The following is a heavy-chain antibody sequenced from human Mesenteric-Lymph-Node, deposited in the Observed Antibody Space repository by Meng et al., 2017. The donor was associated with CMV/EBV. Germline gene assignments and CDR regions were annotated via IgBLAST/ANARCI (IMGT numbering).Heavy chain of an antibody. V-gene: IGHV3-69-1*01. CDR3: AREVYTNRWYSPHGMDV. CDR2: ITFSNYI. D-gene: IGHD6-13*01. Sequence: GESLKISCAASGFTFSDYSFNWVRQAPGKGLEWVSSITFSNYIPYVDSVKGRFTISRDNAKNSVYLQMNSPRVEDTGVYYCAREVYTNRWYSPHGMDVWGQGTTVTVSS. J-gene: IGHJ6*02. CDR1: GFTFSDYS.